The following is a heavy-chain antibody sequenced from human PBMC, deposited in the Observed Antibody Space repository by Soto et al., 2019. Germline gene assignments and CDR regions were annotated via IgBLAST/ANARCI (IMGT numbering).Heavy chain of an antibody. D-gene: IGHD3-3*01. J-gene: IGHJ5*02. CDR3: ARTNYDFWSGYWAPTRYNWFDP. V-gene: IGHV4-30-4*01. CDR2: IYYSGST. CDR1: GGSITSGDYY. Sequence: SETLSLTCTVSGGSITSGDYYWSWIRQPPGKGLEWIGYIYYSGSTYYNPSLKSRVTISVDTSKNQFSLKLSSVTAADTAVYYCARTNYDFWSGYWAPTRYNWFDPWGQGTLVT.